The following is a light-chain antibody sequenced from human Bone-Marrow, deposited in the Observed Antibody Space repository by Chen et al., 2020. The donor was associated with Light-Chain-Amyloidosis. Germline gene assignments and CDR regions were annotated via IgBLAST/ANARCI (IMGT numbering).Light chain of an antibody. V-gene: IGLV3-21*02. CDR1: HIGSTS. J-gene: IGLJ3*02. Sequence: SDVRTQPSSVSVAPGQTAPIACGGNHIGSTSVHWYQQTPGQAPLLVVYDDSDRPSGSPERLSGSNSGNTATLTISRGEAGDEADYYCQVWDRSSDRPGFGGGTKLTVL. CDR2: DDS. CDR3: QVWDRSSDRPG.